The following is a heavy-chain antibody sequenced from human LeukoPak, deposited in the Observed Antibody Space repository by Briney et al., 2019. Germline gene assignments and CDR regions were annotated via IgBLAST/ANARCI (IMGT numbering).Heavy chain of an antibody. CDR3: TRDPEYYYGSGTHPLDS. Sequence: RSLRLSCTASGFIFGDYAMSWVRQAPGKGLGWVGFIRSKAYGGTTEYAASVKGRFTISRDDSKSIAYLEMNSLKTEDTAVYYCTRDPEYYYGSGTHPLDSRGQGTLVTVSS. V-gene: IGHV3-49*04. CDR2: IRSKAYGGTT. J-gene: IGHJ4*02. CDR1: GFIFGDYA. D-gene: IGHD3-10*01.